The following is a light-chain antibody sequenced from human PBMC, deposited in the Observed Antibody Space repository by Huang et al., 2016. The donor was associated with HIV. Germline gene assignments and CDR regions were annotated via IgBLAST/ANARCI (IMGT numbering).Light chain of an antibody. Sequence: EIEMTQSPATLSVSPGERVTLYCRASQSVSSRLAWFQHKPGQAPRLVIYGASTRATDIPARFSGSGSGTEFTLSINSLQAEDLAVYYCQQYSNMNTFGQGTRLEMK. V-gene: IGKV3-15*01. CDR3: QQYSNMNT. CDR1: QSVSSR. CDR2: GAS. J-gene: IGKJ2*01.